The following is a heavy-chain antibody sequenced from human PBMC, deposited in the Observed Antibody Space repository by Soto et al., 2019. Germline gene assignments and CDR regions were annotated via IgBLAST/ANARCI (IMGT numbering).Heavy chain of an antibody. D-gene: IGHD6-19*01. CDR2: VSHDGSKM. CDR1: GFPFRGYN. J-gene: IGHJ4*02. Sequence: QVQLVESGGGVVHPGRSLRLSGVASGFPFRGYNMHWVRQAPGKGLEWVAVVSHDGSKMYYVDSVKGLFTISRDTSKNTLYLEMNSLSPEYTAIYYCASLGVKRGVAVTGIGHWGQGTLVTVSS. V-gene: IGHV3-30*03. CDR3: ASLGVKRGVAVTGIGH.